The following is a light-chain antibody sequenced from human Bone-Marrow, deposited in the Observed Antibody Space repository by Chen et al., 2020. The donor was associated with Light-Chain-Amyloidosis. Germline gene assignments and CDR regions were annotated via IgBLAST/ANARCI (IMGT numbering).Light chain of an antibody. V-gene: IGLV3-21*02. CDR3: QVWDRSSDRPV. J-gene: IGLJ3*02. CDR1: NIGSTS. Sequence: SYVLTQPSSVSVAPGQTATIACGGNNIGSTSVHWYQQTQGQAPLLVVYDDSDRPSGIPERWSGSNSGNTATLTISRVEAGDESDYYCQVWDRSSDRPVFGGGTKLTVL. CDR2: DDS.